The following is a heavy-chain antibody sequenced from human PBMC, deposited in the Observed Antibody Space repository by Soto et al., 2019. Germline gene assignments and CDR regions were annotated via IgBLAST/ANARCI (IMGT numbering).Heavy chain of an antibody. Sequence: EVQLVESGGGLVQPGGSLRLSCAASGITVSSNYMSWVRQAPGKGQEWVSVIYSGGSTYYADSVKGRFTISRDNSKNTLYLQTNSLRGEDTAVYYCASSNSGGGWFDPWGQGTLVTVSS. CDR1: GITVSSNY. J-gene: IGHJ5*02. CDR2: IYSGGST. CDR3: ASSNSGGGWFDP. D-gene: IGHD3-10*01. V-gene: IGHV3-66*01.